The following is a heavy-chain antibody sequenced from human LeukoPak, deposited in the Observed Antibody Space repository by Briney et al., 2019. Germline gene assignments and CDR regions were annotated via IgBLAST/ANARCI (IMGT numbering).Heavy chain of an antibody. CDR2: INPSAGST. Sequence: VASVKVSCKASGYTFTTYYMHWVRQAPGQGLEWMGLINPSAGSTSYAQKFQGRVTMTRDTSTSTVYMELSSLRSEDTAVYYCAKTITMVRGVITSPDYYYGMDVWGQGTTVTVSS. V-gene: IGHV1-46*01. J-gene: IGHJ6*02. CDR3: AKTITMVRGVITSPDYYYGMDV. D-gene: IGHD3-10*01. CDR1: GYTFTTYY.